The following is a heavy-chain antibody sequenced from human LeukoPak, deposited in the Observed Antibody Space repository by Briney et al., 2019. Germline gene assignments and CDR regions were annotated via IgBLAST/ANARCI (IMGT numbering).Heavy chain of an antibody. V-gene: IGHV4-30-4*08. CDR2: IYYSGST. J-gene: IGHJ4*02. CDR3: ARTIAAAGPPANFDY. CDR1: GGSISSGDYY. Sequence: SETLSLTCTVSGGSISSGDYYWSWIRQPPGKGLEWIGYIYYSGSTYYNPSLKSRVTISVDTSKNQFSLKLSSVTAADTAVYYCARTIAAAGPPANFDYWGQGTLVTVPS. D-gene: IGHD6-13*01.